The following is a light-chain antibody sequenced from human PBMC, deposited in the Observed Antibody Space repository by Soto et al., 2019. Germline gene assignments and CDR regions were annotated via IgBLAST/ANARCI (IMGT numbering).Light chain of an antibody. V-gene: IGKV3-20*01. J-gene: IGKJ4*01. CDR1: QSVSSTY. CDR3: QQYVSSPLT. CDR2: GAS. Sequence: EIVLTQSPGTLSLSPGERATLSCRASQSVSSTYLGWYQQKPGQAPRLLIYGASIRATGIPDRFSGGGSGTDFTLTISRLEPEDLAVYYCQQYVSSPLTFGGGTKVEIK.